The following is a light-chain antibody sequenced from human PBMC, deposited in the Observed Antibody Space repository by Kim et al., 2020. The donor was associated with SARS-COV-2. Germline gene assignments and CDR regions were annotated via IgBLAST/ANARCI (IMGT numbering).Light chain of an antibody. CDR3: QQYGTT. J-gene: IGKJ1*01. CDR2: GAF. CDR1: PSVSSSY. V-gene: IGKV3-20*01. Sequence: RSLSPGERAPPSCRASPSVSSSYLAWYQQKPGQAPRLLIFGAFSRATGIPDRFSGSGSGTDFTLTISRLEPEDFAVYYCQQYGTTFGQGTRVDIK.